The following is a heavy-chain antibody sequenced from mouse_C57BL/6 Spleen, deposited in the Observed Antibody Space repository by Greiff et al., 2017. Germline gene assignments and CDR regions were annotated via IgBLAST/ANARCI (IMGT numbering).Heavy chain of an antibody. V-gene: IGHV2-2*01. J-gene: IGHJ1*03. CDR2: IWSGGST. Sequence: VKLQESGPGLVQPSQSLSITCTVSGFSLTSYGVHWVRQSPGKGLEWLGVIWSGGSTDYNAAFISRLSISKDNSKSQVFFKMNSLQADDTAIYYCARVYYGNSYWYFDVWGTGTTVTVSS. CDR3: ARVYYGNSYWYFDV. D-gene: IGHD2-1*01. CDR1: GFSLTSYG.